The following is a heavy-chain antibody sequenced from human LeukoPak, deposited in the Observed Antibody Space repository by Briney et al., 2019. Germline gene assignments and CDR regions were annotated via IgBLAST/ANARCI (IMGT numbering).Heavy chain of an antibody. J-gene: IGHJ4*02. V-gene: IGHV3-49*03. CDR1: GFTFGDYA. CDR2: IRSKAYGGTT. Sequence: GGSLRLSCTASGFTFGDYAMSWFRQAPGKGLEWVGFIRSKAYGGTTEYAASVKGRFTISRDDSKSIAYLQMNSLKTEDTAVYYCTRAWLEMATISDYWGQGTLVTVSS. D-gene: IGHD5-24*01. CDR3: TRAWLEMATISDY.